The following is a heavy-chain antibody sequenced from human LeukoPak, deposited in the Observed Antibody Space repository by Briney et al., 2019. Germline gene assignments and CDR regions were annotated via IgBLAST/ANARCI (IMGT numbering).Heavy chain of an antibody. J-gene: IGHJ4*02. CDR2: INAGNGNT. Sequence: ASVKVSCKASGYTFTNYVMHWVRQAPGQRLEWMGWINAGNGNTRYSQRFQGRVTITRDTSASTAYMELSSLTSEDTAVYYCARGRWSATTASYYLDFWGQGTLVTVSS. CDR3: ARGRWSATTASYYLDF. V-gene: IGHV1-3*01. D-gene: IGHD5-24*01. CDR1: GYTFTNYV.